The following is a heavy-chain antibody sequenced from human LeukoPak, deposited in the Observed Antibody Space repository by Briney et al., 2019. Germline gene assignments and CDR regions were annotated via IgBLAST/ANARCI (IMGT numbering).Heavy chain of an antibody. D-gene: IGHD3-22*01. CDR1: GGTFSSYA. CDR3: ASEGNYDSSGYSRYNYYYMDV. CDR2: IIPIFGTA. Sequence: SVKVSCKASGGTFSSYAISWVRQAPRQGLEWMGGIIPIFGTANYAQKFQGRVTFTTDESTTTAYMELRSLRSEDTAVYYCASEGNYDSSGYSRYNYYYMDVWGKGTAVTVSS. J-gene: IGHJ6*03. V-gene: IGHV1-69*05.